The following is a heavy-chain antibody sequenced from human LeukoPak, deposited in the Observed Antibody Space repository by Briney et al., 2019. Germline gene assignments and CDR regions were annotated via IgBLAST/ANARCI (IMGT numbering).Heavy chain of an antibody. V-gene: IGHV3-23*01. CDR1: GFTFSSYA. CDR3: ANDPRSYTQMATIPILFDP. Sequence: PGGSLRLSCAASGFTFSSYAMSWVRQAPGKGLEWVSAISGSGGSTYYADSVKGRFTISRDNSKNTLYLQMNSLRAEDTAVYYCANDPRSYTQMATIPILFDPWGQGTLVTVSS. D-gene: IGHD5-24*01. CDR2: ISGSGGST. J-gene: IGHJ5*02.